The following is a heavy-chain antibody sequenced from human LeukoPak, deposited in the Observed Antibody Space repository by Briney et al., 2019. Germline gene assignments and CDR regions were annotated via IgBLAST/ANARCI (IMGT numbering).Heavy chain of an antibody. J-gene: IGHJ4*02. D-gene: IGHD5-18*01. V-gene: IGHV1-2*02. CDR3: ARLIRGYCYAILPASFDY. Sequence: GASVKVSCKASGYTFTGYYMHWVRQAPGQGLEWMGWINPNSGGTNYAQKFQGRVTMTRDTSISTAYMELSRLRSDDTAVYYCARLIRGYCYAILPASFDYWGQGTLVTVSS. CDR2: INPNSGGT. CDR1: GYTFTGYY.